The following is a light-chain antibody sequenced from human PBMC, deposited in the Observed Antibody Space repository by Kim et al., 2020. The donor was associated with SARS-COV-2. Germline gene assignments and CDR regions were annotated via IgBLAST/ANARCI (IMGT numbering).Light chain of an antibody. Sequence: QAVVTQEPSLTVSPGGTVTLTCGSSTGAVTGGHYPYWFQQKPGQAPRTLMYDASSKHSWTPARFSGSLLGGKAALTLSGAQPEDEADYSCLLSYSDAWLFGGGTQLTVL. CDR3: LLSYSDAWL. CDR1: TGAVTGGHY. J-gene: IGLJ3*02. V-gene: IGLV7-46*01. CDR2: DAS.